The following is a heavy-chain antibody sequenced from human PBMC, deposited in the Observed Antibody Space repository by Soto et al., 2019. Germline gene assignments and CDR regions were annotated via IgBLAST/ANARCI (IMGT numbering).Heavy chain of an antibody. CDR1: GFTFSSYG. J-gene: IGHJ3*02. Sequence: GGSLRLSCAASGFTFSSYGMHWVRQAPGKGLDWVAVIWYDGSNKYYADSVKGRCTISRDNSKNTLYLQMNSLRAEDTAVYYCAREGHGSDAFDIWGQGTMVTVSS. D-gene: IGHD3-10*01. CDR3: AREGHGSDAFDI. V-gene: IGHV3-33*01. CDR2: IWYDGSNK.